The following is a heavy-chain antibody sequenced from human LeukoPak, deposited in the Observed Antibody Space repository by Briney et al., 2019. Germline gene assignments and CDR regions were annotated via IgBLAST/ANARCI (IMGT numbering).Heavy chain of an antibody. CDR1: GGSISSYY. CDR2: IYYSGST. CDR3: ASSDYYGSGSYYNPLAY. Sequence: PSETLSLTRTVSGGSISSYYWSCIRQPPGKGLEWIGYIYYSGSTNYNPSLKSRVTISVDTSKNQFSLKLSSVTAADTAVYYCASSDYYGSGSYYNPLAYGGQGTLVTVSS. V-gene: IGHV4-59*01. J-gene: IGHJ4*02. D-gene: IGHD3-10*01.